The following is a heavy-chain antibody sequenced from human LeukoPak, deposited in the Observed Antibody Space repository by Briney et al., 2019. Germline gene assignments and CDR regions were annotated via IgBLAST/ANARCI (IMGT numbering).Heavy chain of an antibody. Sequence: ASVKVSCKASGYTFTGYYMHLVRQAPGQGLEWMGWINPNSGGTNYAQKFQGRVTMTRDTSISTAYMELSRLRSDDTAVYYCARGPVVVPAALLGFWFDPWGQGTLVTVSS. V-gene: IGHV1-2*02. CDR2: INPNSGGT. J-gene: IGHJ5*02. CDR3: ARGPVVVPAALLGFWFDP. D-gene: IGHD2-2*02. CDR1: GYTFTGYY.